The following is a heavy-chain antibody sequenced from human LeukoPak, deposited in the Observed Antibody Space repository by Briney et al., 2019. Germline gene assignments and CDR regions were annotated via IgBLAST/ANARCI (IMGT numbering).Heavy chain of an antibody. Sequence: GGSLRLSCAASGFTFSSYAMHWVRQAPGKGLEWVAAISYDGSNKYYADSVKGRFTISRDNSKNTLYLQMNSLRAEDTAVYYCARDSKYCSGGSCYSWFDPWGQGTLVTVSS. D-gene: IGHD2-15*01. V-gene: IGHV3-30*04. CDR1: GFTFSSYA. CDR3: ARDSKYCSGGSCYSWFDP. J-gene: IGHJ5*02. CDR2: ISYDGSNK.